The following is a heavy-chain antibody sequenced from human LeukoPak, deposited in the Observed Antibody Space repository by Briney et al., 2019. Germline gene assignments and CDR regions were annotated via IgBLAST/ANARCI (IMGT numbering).Heavy chain of an antibody. CDR2: INHSGST. D-gene: IGHD3-22*01. J-gene: IGHJ6*03. Sequence: SETLSLTCAVYGGSFSGYYWSWIRQPPGKGLEWIGEINHSGSTYYNPSLRSRVTISVDTSKNQFSLKLSSVTAADTAVYYCARSSEGRYYYDSSGFSYYYYMDVWGKGTTVTISS. CDR3: ARSSEGRYYYDSSGFSYYYYMDV. V-gene: IGHV4-34*01. CDR1: GGSFSGYY.